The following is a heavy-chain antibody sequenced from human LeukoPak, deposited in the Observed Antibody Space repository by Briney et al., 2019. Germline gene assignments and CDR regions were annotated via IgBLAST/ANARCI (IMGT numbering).Heavy chain of an antibody. J-gene: IGHJ4*02. CDR3: AREADSSGWSYFDY. V-gene: IGHV1-46*01. Sequence: GASVKVSCKASGYTFTSYYMHWVRQAPGQGLEWMGIINPSGGSTTYAQKFQGRVTITADESTSTAYMELSSLRSEDTAVYYCAREADSSGWSYFDYWGQGTLVTVSS. D-gene: IGHD6-19*01. CDR1: GYTFTSYY. CDR2: INPSGGST.